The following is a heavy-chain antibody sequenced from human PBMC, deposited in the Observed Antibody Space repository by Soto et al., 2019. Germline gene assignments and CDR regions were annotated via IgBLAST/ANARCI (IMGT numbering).Heavy chain of an antibody. D-gene: IGHD6-13*01. CDR2: IHYLGSA. Sequence: SETLSLTCTVSAGSISCYFWGWMRQPPGKEPELIAYIHYLGSAYYNPSLRSRVTISVATSRNQFSLQLSSVNAADTAVYYCVRVGRIAISDTWFAPWGQGTLVTVSS. CDR3: VRVGRIAISDTWFAP. J-gene: IGHJ5*02. V-gene: IGHV4-59*01. CDR1: AGSISCYF.